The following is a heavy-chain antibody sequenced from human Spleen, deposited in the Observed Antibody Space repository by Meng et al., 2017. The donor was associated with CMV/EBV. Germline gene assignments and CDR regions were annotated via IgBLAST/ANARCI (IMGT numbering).Heavy chain of an antibody. Sequence: CAVDCGSFSGYYGRWTRQPAGKGLEWIGEISHSGSTNYNPSLKSRVTISLDTSKNQFSLKVNSVTAADTAVYYCARAVGIAAVYFDYWGQGTLVTVSS. J-gene: IGHJ4*02. CDR3: ARAVGIAAVYFDY. V-gene: IGHV4-34*01. CDR1: CGSFSGYY. D-gene: IGHD6-13*01. CDR2: ISHSGST.